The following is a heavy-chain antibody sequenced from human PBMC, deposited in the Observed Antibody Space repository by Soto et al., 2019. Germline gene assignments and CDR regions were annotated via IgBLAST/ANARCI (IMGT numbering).Heavy chain of an antibody. J-gene: IGHJ2*01. CDR1: GGSTSGKY. CDR2: IYSSGRT. CDR3: ARDFDVNTALDYCYFDL. Sequence: QVHLQESGPGVVKASETLSLTCSLSGGSTSGKYWSWIRQSAGKGLEWIGRIYSSGRTHYNPSLGSRVSMSVAQNSFSLRLTSVTAADTAIYYCARDFDVNTALDYCYFDLLGRATQVSVSS. V-gene: IGHV4-4*07. D-gene: IGHD3-9*01.